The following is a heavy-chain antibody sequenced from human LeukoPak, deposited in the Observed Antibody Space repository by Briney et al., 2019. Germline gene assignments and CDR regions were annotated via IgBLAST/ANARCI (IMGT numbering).Heavy chain of an antibody. J-gene: IGHJ3*02. CDR2: IYYSGST. CDR1: GRSMSSNY. V-gene: IGHV4-59*08. CDR3: ARHGGISSGAFDI. Sequence: SETLSLTCTVSGRSMSSNYWSWLRLPPGKGLEWIGYIYYSGSTDYNPSLKSRVSISVATSKNQFSLSLGSVTAADTAVYYCARHGGISSGAFDIWGQGTMVTVSS. D-gene: IGHD6-19*01.